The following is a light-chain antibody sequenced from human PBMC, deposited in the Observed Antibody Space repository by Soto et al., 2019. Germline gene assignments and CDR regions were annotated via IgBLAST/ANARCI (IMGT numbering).Light chain of an antibody. V-gene: IGKV3-11*01. CDR3: QQRSSWPPT. Sequence: EIVLTQSPATLSLSPGERATLSCRASQSVSRFLAWYQQKPGQAPRLLIYDASNRARGIPARFSGSGSGTDFTLTISSLEPEDFAVYYCQQRSSWPPTFGQGTRLEIK. J-gene: IGKJ5*01. CDR2: DAS. CDR1: QSVSRF.